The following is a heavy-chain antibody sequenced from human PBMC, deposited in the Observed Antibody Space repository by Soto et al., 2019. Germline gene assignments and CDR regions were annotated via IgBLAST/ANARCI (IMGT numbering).Heavy chain of an antibody. CDR1: GFTFSSYS. CDR2: ISSSSSTI. D-gene: IGHD2-15*01. J-gene: IGHJ3*02. CDR3: ARDRRCSGGSCYLSARAFDI. V-gene: IGHV3-48*02. Sequence: VSLRLSCAASGFTFSSYSMNWVRQAPGKGLELVSYISSSSSTIYYADSVKGRLTISRDNAKNSLYLQMNSLRDEDTAVYYCARDRRCSGGSCYLSARAFDIWGQGTMVTVSS.